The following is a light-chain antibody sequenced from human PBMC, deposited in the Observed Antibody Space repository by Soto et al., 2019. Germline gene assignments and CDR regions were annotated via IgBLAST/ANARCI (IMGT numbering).Light chain of an antibody. CDR3: QQRTNWPFT. CDR1: QTVTKY. V-gene: IGKV3-11*01. J-gene: IGKJ3*01. CDR2: DTS. Sequence: EVVLAQAPTTLSFFPGERATLSCRASQTVTKYLAWYQQKPGQAPRLLIYDTSNRATGIPARFSGIGSGTDFTLTISGLLPDDFPVYFCQQRTNWPFTTRPGSTV.